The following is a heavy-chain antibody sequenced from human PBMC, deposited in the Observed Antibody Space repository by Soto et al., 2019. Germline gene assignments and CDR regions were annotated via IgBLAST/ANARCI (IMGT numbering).Heavy chain of an antibody. Sequence: QVQLQESGPGLVKPSQTLSLTCTVSGGSISSGAYYWSWIRQHPGKGLEWIGYIYYSGRTYYNPSLNSPVTISVDTSKNQFSLPLSSVTAASTAVYSCALYHTSGSRGFQHWGQCTLVTVSS. V-gene: IGHV4-31*01. J-gene: IGHJ1*01. D-gene: IGHD3-22*01. CDR3: ALYHTSGSRGFQH. CDR2: IYYSGRT. CDR1: GGSISSGAYY.